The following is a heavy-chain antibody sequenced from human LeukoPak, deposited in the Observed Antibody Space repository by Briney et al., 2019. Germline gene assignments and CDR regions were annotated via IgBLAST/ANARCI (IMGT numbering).Heavy chain of an antibody. CDR1: GYTFTGFY. CDR3: ARDSRRITMVRGVIALGY. D-gene: IGHD3-10*01. V-gene: IGHV1-2*02. CDR2: VNPSSGGT. J-gene: IGHJ4*02. Sequence: GASVTVSCKASGYTFTGFYMHWVRQAPGQGLEWMGWVNPSSGGTNYAQKFQGRVTMTRDTSISTAYMELSRLRSDDTAVYYCARDSRRITMVRGVIALGYWGQGTLVTVCS.